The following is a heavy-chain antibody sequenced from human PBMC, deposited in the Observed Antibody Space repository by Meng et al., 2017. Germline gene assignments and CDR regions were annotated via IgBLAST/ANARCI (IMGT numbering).Heavy chain of an antibody. Sequence: SVTVSCKASGGTFSSYAISWVRQAPGQGLEWMGGIIPTFGTANYAQKFQGRVTITTDESTSTAYMELSSLRSEDTAVYYCARVEMGGAAGTWFDPWGQGTLVTVSS. V-gene: IGHV1-69*05. CDR3: ARVEMGGAAGTWFDP. D-gene: IGHD6-13*01. CDR2: IIPTFGTA. J-gene: IGHJ5*02. CDR1: GGTFSSYA.